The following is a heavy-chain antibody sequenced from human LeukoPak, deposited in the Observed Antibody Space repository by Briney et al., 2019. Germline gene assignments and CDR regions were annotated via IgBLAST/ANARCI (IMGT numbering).Heavy chain of an antibody. D-gene: IGHD5-18*01. CDR1: GGSFSGYY. Sequence: PSETLSLTCAVYGGSFSGYYWSWIRQPPGKGLEWIGEINHSGSTNYNPSLKSRVTISVDTSKNQFSLKLSSVTAADTAVYYCAVEDTARCPGRTVDIWGQGTMVTVSS. CDR3: AVEDTARCPGRTVDI. V-gene: IGHV4-34*01. J-gene: IGHJ3*02. CDR2: INHSGST.